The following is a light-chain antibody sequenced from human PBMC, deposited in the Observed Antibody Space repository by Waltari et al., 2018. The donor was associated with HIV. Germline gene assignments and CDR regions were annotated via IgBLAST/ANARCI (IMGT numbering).Light chain of an antibody. CDR2: RNN. V-gene: IGLV1-47*01. J-gene: IGLJ1*01. CDR3: ATWNDSLSGYV. CDR1: SSNIGRNS. Sequence: QSVLTQPPSASGTPGQRVTISCSGSSSNIGRNSVYWYQQLPGPAPKLLIYRNNQRPSGVPDRFAGSKSGTSASLAISGLRSEDEADYYCATWNDSLSGYVFGTGTKVTV.